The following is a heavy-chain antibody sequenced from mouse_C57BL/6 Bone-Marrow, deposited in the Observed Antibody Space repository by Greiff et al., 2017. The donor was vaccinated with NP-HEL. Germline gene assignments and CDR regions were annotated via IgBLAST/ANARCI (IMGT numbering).Heavy chain of an antibody. V-gene: IGHV1-19*01. CDR1: GYTFTDYY. Sequence: EVQLQQSGPVLVKPGASVKMSCKASGYTFTDYYMNWVKQSHGKSLEWIGVINPYNGGTSYNQKFKGKATLTVDKSSSTAYMELNSLTSEDSAVYYCASFYYYGSSPGGYAMDYWGQGTSVTVSS. J-gene: IGHJ4*01. CDR3: ASFYYYGSSPGGYAMDY. CDR2: INPYNGGT. D-gene: IGHD1-1*01.